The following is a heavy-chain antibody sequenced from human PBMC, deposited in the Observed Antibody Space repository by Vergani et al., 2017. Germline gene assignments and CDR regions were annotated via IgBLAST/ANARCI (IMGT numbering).Heavy chain of an antibody. J-gene: IGHJ4*02. CDR1: GFTFSSYW. Sequence: EVQLVESGGGLVQPGGSLRLSCAASGFTFSSYWMSWVRQAPGKGLEWVANIKQDGSEKYYVDSVKGVFTISRDNAKNSLYLQMNSLRAEDTAVYYCARENDIVVVVAGPGLPDYWGQGTLVTVSS. CDR2: IKQDGSEK. V-gene: IGHV3-7*01. CDR3: ARENDIVVVVAGPGLPDY. D-gene: IGHD2-15*01.